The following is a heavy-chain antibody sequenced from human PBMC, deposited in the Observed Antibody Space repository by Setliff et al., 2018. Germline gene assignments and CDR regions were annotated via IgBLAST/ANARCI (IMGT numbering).Heavy chain of an antibody. V-gene: IGHV3-9*03. CDR3: ARDGVGVGATDFDY. CDR2: ISWNSGSI. Sequence: PGGSLRLSCAASGFTFDDYAMHWVRQAPGKGLERVSGISWNSGSIGYADSVKGRFTISRDNAKNSLYLQMKSLRAEDMGVYYCARDGVGVGATDFDYWGQGTLVTVSS. J-gene: IGHJ4*02. D-gene: IGHD1-26*01. CDR1: GFTFDDYA.